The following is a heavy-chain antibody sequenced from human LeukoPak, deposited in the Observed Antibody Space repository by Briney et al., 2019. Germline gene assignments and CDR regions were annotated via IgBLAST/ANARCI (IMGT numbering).Heavy chain of an antibody. CDR1: GFTFSSYW. D-gene: IGHD1-14*01. CDR2: IKQDGSEK. Sequence: PGGSLRLSCAASGFTFSSYWMSWVRQAPGKGREWVANIKQDGSEKAYVGSVKGRFTISRNTAKMSLYLQMNSLRAEDTAVYYCARDLRARRYFDYWGQGTLVTVSS. CDR3: ARDLRARRYFDY. V-gene: IGHV3-7*01. J-gene: IGHJ4*02.